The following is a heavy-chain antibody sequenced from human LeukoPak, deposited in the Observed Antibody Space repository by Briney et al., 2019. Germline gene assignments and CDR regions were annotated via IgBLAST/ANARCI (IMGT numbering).Heavy chain of an antibody. D-gene: IGHD6-19*01. CDR3: AGSGYSSGWTGGFDY. V-gene: IGHV3-53*01. J-gene: IGHJ4*02. Sequence: GGSLRLSCAASGFTVSSNYMSWVRQAPGKGLEWVSVIYSGGSKYYADSVKGRFTISRDNSENTLFLHMNSLRPEDTAVYYCAGSGYSSGWTGGFDYWGQGTLVTVSS. CDR2: IYSGGSK. CDR1: GFTVSSNY.